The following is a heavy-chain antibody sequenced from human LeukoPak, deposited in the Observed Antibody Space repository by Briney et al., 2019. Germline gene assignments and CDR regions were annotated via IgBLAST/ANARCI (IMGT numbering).Heavy chain of an antibody. Sequence: GGSLRLSCAASGFTFRNYVIHWVHQAPGKGLEWVAVTSSDLNVKLYADSVKGRFTISRDNSRSTLYLQMNSLRPEDTAIYYCAREGYYGSGSPPSLYFDYWGQGTLVTVSS. CDR1: GFTFRNYV. V-gene: IGHV3-30-3*01. J-gene: IGHJ4*02. D-gene: IGHD3-10*01. CDR2: TSSDLNVK. CDR3: AREGYYGSGSPPSLYFDY.